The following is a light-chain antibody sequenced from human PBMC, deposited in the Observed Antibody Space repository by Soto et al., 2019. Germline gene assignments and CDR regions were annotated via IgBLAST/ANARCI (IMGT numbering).Light chain of an antibody. CDR3: QEYGSSPPLT. Sequence: IVLTQSPGTLSLSPGNRATLSCRASQSVSSTYLAWYQQKPGQAPRLLIYRASSRAAVIPDRFSGSGSGTDFTLTISRLEPEDFAVYYCQEYGSSPPLTFGGGTKVEIK. CDR2: RAS. V-gene: IGKV3-20*01. J-gene: IGKJ4*01. CDR1: QSVSSTY.